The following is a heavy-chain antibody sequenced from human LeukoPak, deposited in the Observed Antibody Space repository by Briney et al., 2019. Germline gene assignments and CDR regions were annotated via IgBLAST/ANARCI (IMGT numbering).Heavy chain of an antibody. J-gene: IGHJ4*02. V-gene: IGHV4-4*07. CDR1: GGSISSNY. Sequence: TSETLSLTCIVSGGSISSNYWSWIRQPAGKGLEWIGRIYTSGSTNYNPSLKSRVTMSVDTSKNQFSLRLSSVTAADTAVYYCARGSGTLLSNWGQGTLVTVSS. CDR3: ARGSGTLLSN. D-gene: IGHD3-10*01. CDR2: IYTSGST.